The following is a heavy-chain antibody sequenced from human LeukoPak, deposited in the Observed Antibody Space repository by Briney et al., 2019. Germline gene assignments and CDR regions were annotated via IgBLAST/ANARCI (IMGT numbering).Heavy chain of an antibody. CDR3: ARGRPFDY. Sequence: GSLRLSCVVSGLTLNSYWMTWVRQAPGKGLEWVANIKHDGSEMYYVDSVKGRFTVSRDNARNSLYLQMNSLRAEDTAVYYCARGRPFDYWGQGTLVTVSS. V-gene: IGHV3-7*01. CDR1: GLTLNSYW. CDR2: IKHDGSEM. J-gene: IGHJ4*02.